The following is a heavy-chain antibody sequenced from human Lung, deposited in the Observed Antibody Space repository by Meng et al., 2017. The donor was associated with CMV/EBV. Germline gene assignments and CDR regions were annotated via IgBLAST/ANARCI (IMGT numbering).Heavy chain of an antibody. J-gene: IGHJ4*02. D-gene: IGHD2-15*01. CDR3: ARIGGGNRGDFDY. Sequence: AXVXVSXXASGYTFTSYDINWVRQATGQGLEWMGWMNPNSGNTGYAQKFQGRVTITRNTSISTAYMELSSLRSEDTAVYYCARIGGGNRGDFDYWGQGTXVTVSS. V-gene: IGHV1-8*03. CDR2: MNPNSGNT. CDR1: GYTFTSYD.